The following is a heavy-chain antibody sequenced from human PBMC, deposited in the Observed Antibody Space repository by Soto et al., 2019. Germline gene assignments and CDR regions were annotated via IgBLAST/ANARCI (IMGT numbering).Heavy chain of an antibody. D-gene: IGHD6-19*01. V-gene: IGHV2-26*01. J-gene: IGHJ6*02. Sequence: SGPTLVNPTETLTLTCTVSGFSLSNARMGVSWIRQPPGKALEWLAHIFSNDEKSYSTSLKSRLTISKDTSKSQVVPTMTNMDPVDTATYYCARMFQRIAVDSYGMDVWGQGTTVTVSS. CDR3: ARMFQRIAVDSYGMDV. CDR2: IFSNDEK. CDR1: GFSLSNARMG.